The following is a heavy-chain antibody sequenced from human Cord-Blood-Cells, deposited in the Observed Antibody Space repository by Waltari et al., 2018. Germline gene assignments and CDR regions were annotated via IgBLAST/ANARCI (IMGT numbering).Heavy chain of an antibody. D-gene: IGHD1-1*01. J-gene: IGHJ6*02. Sequence: QVQLQESGPGLVKPSETLSLTCTVPAGSISSHYWSWIRQPPGKGLEWIGYIYYSGSTNYNPSLKSRVTISVDTSKNQFSLKLSSVTAADTAVYYCARDSRYSRKGSYGMDVWGQGTTVTVSS. CDR2: IYYSGST. CDR1: AGSISSHY. V-gene: IGHV4-59*11. CDR3: ARDSRYSRKGSYGMDV.